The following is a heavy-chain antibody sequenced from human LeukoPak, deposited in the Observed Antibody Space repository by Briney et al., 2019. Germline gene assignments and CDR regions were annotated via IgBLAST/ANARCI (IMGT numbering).Heavy chain of an antibody. D-gene: IGHD3-22*01. CDR1: GFTFSAYW. Sequence: GGSLRLSCAASGFTFSAYWMHWVRQAPGKGLVWVSRISSDGSSTTYADSVKGRFTISRDNAKNTLNLQMNSLRAEDTAVYYCARSLIYYDSSGDNCEYLHHWGQGTLVTVSS. V-gene: IGHV3-74*01. CDR2: ISSDGSST. J-gene: IGHJ1*01. CDR3: ARSLIYYDSSGDNCEYLHH.